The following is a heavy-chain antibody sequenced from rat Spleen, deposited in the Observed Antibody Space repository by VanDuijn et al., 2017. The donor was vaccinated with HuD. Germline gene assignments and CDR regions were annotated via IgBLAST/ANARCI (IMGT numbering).Heavy chain of an antibody. CDR3: ARQGSFPYYTSYISYYFDY. D-gene: IGHD1-2*01. CDR2: IWTGGNT. V-gene: IGHV2-72*01. CDR1: GFSLSSYH. J-gene: IGHJ2*01. Sequence: QVQLKESGPGLVQPSQTLSLTCTVSGFSLSSYHVSWIRQPPGKSLVWMGTIWTGGNTNYYSAVQSRLTISRDTSKSQVFLKMNSLQPEDTGTYYCARQGSFPYYTSYISYYFDYWGQGVMVTVSS.